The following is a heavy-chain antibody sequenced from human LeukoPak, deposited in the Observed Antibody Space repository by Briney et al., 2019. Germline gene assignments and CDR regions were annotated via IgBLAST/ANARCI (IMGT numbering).Heavy chain of an antibody. CDR1: GDSSSSCY. J-gene: IGHJ6*02. Sequence: SETLSLSRIDSGDSSSSCYWSWIRLSAEKGLEGIGRIYNGGNINYNPSLKSRVTMSVDRSKNQVSLRLSSVTAADTAVYYCARDDLLYSVHYGMDVWGQGTTVTVSS. CDR3: ARDDLLYSVHYGMDV. V-gene: IGHV4-4*07. D-gene: IGHD3-10*02. CDR2: IYNGGNI.